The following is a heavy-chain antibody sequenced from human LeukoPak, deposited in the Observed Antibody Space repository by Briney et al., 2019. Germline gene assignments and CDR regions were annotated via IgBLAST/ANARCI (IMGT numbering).Heavy chain of an antibody. CDR1: GFTFSSYA. CDR3: AKDRRVPAAIYYYYMDV. V-gene: IGHV3-30-3*01. Sequence: GGSLRLSCAASGFTFSSYAMHWVRQAPGKGLEWVAVISYDGSNKYYADSVKGRFTISRDNSKNTLYLQMNSLRAEDTAVYYCAKDRRVPAAIYYYYMDVWGKGTTVTVSS. J-gene: IGHJ6*03. CDR2: ISYDGSNK. D-gene: IGHD2-2*01.